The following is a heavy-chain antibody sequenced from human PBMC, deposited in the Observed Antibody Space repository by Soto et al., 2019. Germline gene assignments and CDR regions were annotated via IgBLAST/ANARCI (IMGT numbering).Heavy chain of an antibody. CDR1: GGSFSNYY. CDR3: ARTSRFEY. J-gene: IGHJ4*02. V-gene: IGHV4-34*01. Sequence: PSETLSLTCAVYGGSFSNYYWSWVRQPPGKGLEWIGEINHRGSTNYNPSLKSRVTISVDTSKNQFSLKLSSVTAAETAVYYCARTSRFEYWGRGTLVTVSS. CDR2: INHRGST. D-gene: IGHD6-6*01.